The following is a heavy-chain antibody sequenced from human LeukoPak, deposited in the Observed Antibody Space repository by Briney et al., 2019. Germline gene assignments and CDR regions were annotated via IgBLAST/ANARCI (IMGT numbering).Heavy chain of an antibody. V-gene: IGHV1-69*13. CDR2: IVPIFGTA. D-gene: IGHD1-1*01. J-gene: IGHJ4*02. CDR3: ARERGRNEDYFDY. CDR1: GGTFSSHT. Sequence: SVKVSCKASGGTFSSHTIAWVRQLPGQGLEWMGGIVPIFGTATYAQKFQGRVTITADESTSTVYMEVSSLRSEDSAAYYCARERGRNEDYFDYWGQGTLVTASS.